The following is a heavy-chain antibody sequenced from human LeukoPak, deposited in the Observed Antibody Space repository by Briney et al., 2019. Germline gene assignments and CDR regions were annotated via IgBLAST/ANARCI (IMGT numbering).Heavy chain of an antibody. J-gene: IGHJ4*02. D-gene: IGHD6-19*01. Sequence: GASVKVSCKASGYTFTSYYMHWVRQAPGQGLEWMGIINPSGGSTSYAQKLQGRVTMTTDTSTSTAYMELRSLRSDDTAVYYCARDRADRQWLVQWNYWGQGTLVTVSS. V-gene: IGHV1-46*01. CDR3: ARDRADRQWLVQWNY. CDR1: GYTFTSYY. CDR2: INPSGGST.